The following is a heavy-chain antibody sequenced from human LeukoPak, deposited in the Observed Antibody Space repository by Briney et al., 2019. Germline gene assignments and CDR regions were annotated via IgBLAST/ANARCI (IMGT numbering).Heavy chain of an antibody. CDR3: ARVQWELRGVGSYFEY. V-gene: IGHV3-7*01. CDR1: GFTFSSYW. Sequence: SGGSLRLSCVVSGFTFSSYWMSWVRQAPGKGLEWVANIKQDGSEKYYVDSVKGRFTMSRDNAKNSLYLQMNSLRAEDTAVYCCARVQWELRGVGSYFEYWGQGALVTVSS. J-gene: IGHJ4*02. CDR2: IKQDGSEK. D-gene: IGHD1-26*01.